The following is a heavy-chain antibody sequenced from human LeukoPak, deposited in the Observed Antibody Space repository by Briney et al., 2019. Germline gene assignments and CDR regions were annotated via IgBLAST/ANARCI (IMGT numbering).Heavy chain of an antibody. CDR3: AKVGDPGIAAAGGLDY. CDR1: GFTFDYYA. J-gene: IGHJ4*02. Sequence: GGAMLLSCAGSGFTFDYYAMHWVRQAPGKGLGWVSGISWNCDSIGYADSVKGRFTISRYNAKKSLYLQMNSLRAEDTAFYYCAKVGDPGIAAAGGLDYWGQGTLVTVSS. CDR2: ISWNCDSI. D-gene: IGHD6-13*01. V-gene: IGHV3-9*01.